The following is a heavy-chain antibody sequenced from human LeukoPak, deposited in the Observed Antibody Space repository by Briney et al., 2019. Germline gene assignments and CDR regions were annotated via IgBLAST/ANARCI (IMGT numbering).Heavy chain of an antibody. Sequence: ASVKVSCKASRGTFSNLAFSWVRHAPGQGLEWVGWISAYNGNTNYAQRLQGRVTMTTDTSTSTAYMELRSLRSDDTAVYYCARALRYCSGGSCYPAGYWGQGTLVTVSS. V-gene: IGHV1-18*04. J-gene: IGHJ4*02. CDR3: ARALRYCSGGSCYPAGY. D-gene: IGHD2-15*01. CDR1: RGTFSNLA. CDR2: ISAYNGNT.